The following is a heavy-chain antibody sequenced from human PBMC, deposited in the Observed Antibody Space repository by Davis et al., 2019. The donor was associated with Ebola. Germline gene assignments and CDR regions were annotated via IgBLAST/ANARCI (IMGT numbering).Heavy chain of an antibody. Sequence: AASVKVSCKASGGTFSSYAISWVRQAPGQGLEWMGGIIPIFGTANYAQKFQGRVTITADKSTSTAYMELSSLRSEDTAVYYCAREFNYGRVYYYYGMDVWGQGTTVTVSS. D-gene: IGHD4-11*01. CDR1: GGTFSSYA. CDR2: IIPIFGTA. CDR3: AREFNYGRVYYYYGMDV. J-gene: IGHJ6*02. V-gene: IGHV1-69*06.